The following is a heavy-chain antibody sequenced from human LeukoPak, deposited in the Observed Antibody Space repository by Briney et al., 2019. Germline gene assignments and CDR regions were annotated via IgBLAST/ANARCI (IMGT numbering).Heavy chain of an antibody. CDR3: AKASWVSSADAVL. V-gene: IGHV3-23*01. CDR2: LGGDGET. Sequence: GGSLTLSCVASGFTFSSYAMSWVRQAPARGLEWVSSLGGDGETFYADSVKGRFTLSRDDSRNTVFLHLNNLRVEDTALYYCAKASWVSSADAVLWGQGTVVTVS. J-gene: IGHJ4*02. CDR1: GFTFSSYA. D-gene: IGHD3-10*01.